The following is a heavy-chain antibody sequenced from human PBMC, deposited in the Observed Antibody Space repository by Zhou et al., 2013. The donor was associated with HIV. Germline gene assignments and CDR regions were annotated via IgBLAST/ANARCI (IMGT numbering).Heavy chain of an antibody. D-gene: IGHD5-12*01. J-gene: IGHJ6*03. CDR3: AREVQDSGYDPGDYYYYYYMDV. CDR2: IIPILGIA. V-gene: IGHV1-69*04. Sequence: QVQLVQSGAEVKKPGSSVKVSCKASGGTFSSYAISWVRQAPGQGLEWMGRIIPILGIANYAQKFQGRVTITADKSTSTAYMELSSLRSEDTAVYYCAREVQDSGYDPGDYYYYYYMDVWGKGTTVTVSS. CDR1: GGTFSSYA.